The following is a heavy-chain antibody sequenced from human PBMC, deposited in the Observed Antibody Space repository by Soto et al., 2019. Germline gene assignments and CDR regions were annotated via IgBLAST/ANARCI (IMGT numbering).Heavy chain of an antibody. Sequence: GGSLRLSCAASGFTFSSYWMHWVRQAPGKGLVWVSRINSDGSSTSYADSVKGRFTISRDNAKNTLYLQMNSLRAEDTAVYYCARLEDSSSLQHKPDYWGQGTLVTVSS. V-gene: IGHV3-74*01. J-gene: IGHJ4*02. CDR1: GFTFSSYW. D-gene: IGHD6-13*01. CDR3: ARLEDSSSLQHKPDY. CDR2: INSDGSST.